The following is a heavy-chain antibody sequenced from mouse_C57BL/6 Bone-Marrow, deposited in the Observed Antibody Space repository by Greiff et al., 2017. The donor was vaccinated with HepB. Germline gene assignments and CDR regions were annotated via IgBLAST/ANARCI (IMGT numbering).Heavy chain of an antibody. V-gene: IGHV5-16*01. D-gene: IGHD2-2*01. CDR1: GFTFSDYY. CDR2: INYDGSST. CDR3: ARDRGLPYAMDY. Sequence: EVKLMESEGGLVQPGSSMKLSCTASGFTFSDYYMAWVRQVPEKGLEWVANINYDGSSTYYLDSLKSRFIISRDNAKNILYLQMSSLKSEDTATYYCARDRGLPYAMDYWGQGTSVTVSS. J-gene: IGHJ4*01.